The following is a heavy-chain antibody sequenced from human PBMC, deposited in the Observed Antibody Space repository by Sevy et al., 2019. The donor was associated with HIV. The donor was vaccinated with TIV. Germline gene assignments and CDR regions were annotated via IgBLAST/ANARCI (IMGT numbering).Heavy chain of an antibody. CDR1: GFTFSSYS. V-gene: IGHV3-48*01. D-gene: IGHD2-15*01. Sequence: GGSLRLSCAASGFTFSSYSMNWVRQAPGKGLEWVSYISSSSSTIYYADSVKGRFTISGDNAKNSLYLQMNSLRAEDTAVYYCARALVVVAATPLNAFDIWGQGTMVTVSS. CDR3: ARALVVVAATPLNAFDI. J-gene: IGHJ3*02. CDR2: ISSSSSTI.